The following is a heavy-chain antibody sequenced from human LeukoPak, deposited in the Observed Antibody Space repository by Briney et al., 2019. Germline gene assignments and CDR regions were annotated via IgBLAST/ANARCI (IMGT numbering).Heavy chain of an antibody. CDR1: GFTFSSYA. Sequence: GGSLRLSCAASGFTFSSYAMHWVRQVPGQGLEWVAVISYDGSNKYYADSVKGRFTISRDNSKNTLYLQMNSLRAEDTAVYYCARAVADLGDAFDIWGQGTMVTVSS. V-gene: IGHV3-30*04. D-gene: IGHD6-19*01. CDR2: ISYDGSNK. J-gene: IGHJ3*02. CDR3: ARAVADLGDAFDI.